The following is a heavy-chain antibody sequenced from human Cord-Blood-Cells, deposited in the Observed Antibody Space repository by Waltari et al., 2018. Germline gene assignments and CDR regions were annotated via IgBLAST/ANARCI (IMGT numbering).Heavy chain of an antibody. CDR2: INHSGST. CDR1: GGSFSGYY. D-gene: IGHD2-21*02. V-gene: IGHV4-34*01. Sequence: QVQLQQWGAGLLKPSETLSLTCAVYGGSFSGYYWSWIRQPPGKGLEWIGEINHSGSTNYTPSLKSRVTIAVDTSKNQFSLKLSSVTAADTAVYYCASSGDWGAQAAGDAFDIWGQGTMVTVSS. J-gene: IGHJ3*02. CDR3: ASSGDWGAQAAGDAFDI.